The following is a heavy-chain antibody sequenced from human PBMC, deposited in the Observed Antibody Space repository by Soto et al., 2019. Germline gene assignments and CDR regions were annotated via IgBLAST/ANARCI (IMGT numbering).Heavy chain of an antibody. CDR2: ISAYNGNT. J-gene: IGHJ5*02. V-gene: IGHV1-18*01. Sequence: ASVKVSCKASGYTFTSYGISWVRQAPGQGLEWMGWISAYNGNTNYAQKLQGRVTMTTDTSTSTAYMELRSLRSDDTAVYYCARDYYYDSSGLDWFDPWGQGTLVTVSS. CDR1: GYTFTSYG. CDR3: ARDYYYDSSGLDWFDP. D-gene: IGHD3-22*01.